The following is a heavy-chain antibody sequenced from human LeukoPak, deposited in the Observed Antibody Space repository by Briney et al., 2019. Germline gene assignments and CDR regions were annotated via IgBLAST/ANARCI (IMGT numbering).Heavy chain of an antibody. J-gene: IGHJ4*02. Sequence: GGPLRLSCAPSGFTLSSYGMRWVGQPPGKGLEWVAGISLDESNKYYAAAVKGRFTFSRDNSKNTLYLQMNSLRVEDTAVYYCAKANCSGGSCSYFDYWGQGTLSPSPQ. CDR3: AKANCSGGSCSYFDY. V-gene: IGHV3-30*18. CDR2: ISLDESNK. D-gene: IGHD2-15*01. CDR1: GFTLSSYG.